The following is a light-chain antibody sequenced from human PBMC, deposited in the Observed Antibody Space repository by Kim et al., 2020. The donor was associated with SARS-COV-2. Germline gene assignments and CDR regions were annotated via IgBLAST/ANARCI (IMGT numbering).Light chain of an antibody. CDR1: NIGSKT. V-gene: IGLV3-21*02. CDR2: YDG. J-gene: IGLJ2*01. Sequence: SYELTQPSSLSLAPGQTATLSCGGNNIGSKTVHWYQQKPGQAPVLVVYYDGDRPSGIPERFSGSNSGNTATLTISRVEAGDEADYYCQVWDASSDHPVIFGGGTQLTVL. CDR3: QVWDASSDHPVI.